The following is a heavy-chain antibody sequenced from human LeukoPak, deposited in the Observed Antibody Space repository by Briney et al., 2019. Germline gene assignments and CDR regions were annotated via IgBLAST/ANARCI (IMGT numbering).Heavy chain of an antibody. CDR2: INLDGSQK. J-gene: IGHJ4*02. CDR3: SKDLTTRSIGYFDY. D-gene: IGHD1-1*01. CDR1: GFTFSNYW. V-gene: IGHV3-7*03. Sequence: GGSLRLSCAASGFTFSNYWMAWVRQAPGKGPEWVANINLDGSQKYYVDSVKGRFTISRDNSQNTLYLRMNSLRVEDTAIYYCSKDLTTRSIGYFDYWGQGTLVTVSS.